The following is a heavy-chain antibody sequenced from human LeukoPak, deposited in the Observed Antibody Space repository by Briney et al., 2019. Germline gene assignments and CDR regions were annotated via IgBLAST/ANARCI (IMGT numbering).Heavy chain of an antibody. CDR2: IYYSGST. CDR3: ARVVPQWLAIDY. CDR1: GFSLSTSGMC. Sequence: SGPTLVKPTQTLTLTCTFSGFSLSTSGMCVSWIRQPPGKGLEWIGYIYYSGSTNYNPSLKSRVTISVDTSKNQFSLKLSSVTAADTAVYYCARVVPQWLAIDYWGQGTLVTVSS. J-gene: IGHJ4*02. V-gene: IGHV4-61*08. D-gene: IGHD6-19*01.